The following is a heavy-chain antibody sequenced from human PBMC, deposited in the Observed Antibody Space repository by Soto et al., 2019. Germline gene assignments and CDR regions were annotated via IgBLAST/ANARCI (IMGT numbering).Heavy chain of an antibody. V-gene: IGHV3-30*18. J-gene: IGHJ6*02. CDR1: GFTFNNYG. D-gene: IGHD2-2*01. Sequence: QVQLVESGGGVVQPGRSLRLSCAASGFTFNNYGMHWVRQAPGKGLEWMAVIAYDGGNKYYADSAKGRFSISRDNPKNTVYLQMNSLRPEDTAVYYCAKTLGYCSSSSCSRDFYYYYGMDVWGHGTTVTVSS. CDR2: IAYDGGNK. CDR3: AKTLGYCSSSSCSRDFYYYYGMDV.